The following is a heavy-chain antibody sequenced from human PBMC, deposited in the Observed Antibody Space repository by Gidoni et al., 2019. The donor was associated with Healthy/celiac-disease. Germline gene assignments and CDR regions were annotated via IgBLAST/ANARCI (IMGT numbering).Heavy chain of an antibody. Sequence: EVQLLESVGGLVQPVGSLRLSCAASCFTFSSYAMSWVRQAPGKGMEWVSAISGSGGSTYYEDSVKGRFTISRDNSKNTLYLQMNSLRAEETAVYYCAKRKLEHDFDYWGQGTLVTVSS. CDR1: CFTFSSYA. D-gene: IGHD6-13*01. CDR2: ISGSGGST. J-gene: IGHJ4*02. V-gene: IGHV3-23*01. CDR3: AKRKLEHDFDY.